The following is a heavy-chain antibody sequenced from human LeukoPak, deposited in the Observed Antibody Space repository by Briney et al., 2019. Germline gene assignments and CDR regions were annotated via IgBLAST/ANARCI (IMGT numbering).Heavy chain of an antibody. CDR3: AKVLWQQLFDY. CDR1: GFTFSNYG. D-gene: IGHD6-13*01. J-gene: IGHJ4*02. CDR2: LSGSGGRT. V-gene: IGHV3-23*01. Sequence: GGTLRLSCAASGFTFSNYGMSWVRQAPGKGPEWVSFLSGSGGRTSYADSVKGRFTISRDNSKNTLYLQMNSLRADDMAVYYCAKVLWQQLFDYWGQGTLVTVSS.